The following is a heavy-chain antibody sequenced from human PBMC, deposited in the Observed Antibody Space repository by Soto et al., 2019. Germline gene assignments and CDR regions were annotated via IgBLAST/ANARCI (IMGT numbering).Heavy chain of an antibody. Sequence: EVQLVETGGGLIQPGGCLRLSCAVSGFTVRSNYISWVRQAPGKGLEWVSIIYSSGNTYYADSVKGRFTMSRDTSNNTVFLQMSSLRAEDTAVYYCARVSSPFGYWGHGTLVTVSS. CDR1: GFTVRSNY. J-gene: IGHJ4*01. D-gene: IGHD3-16*01. V-gene: IGHV3-53*02. CDR2: IYSSGNT. CDR3: ARVSSPFGY.